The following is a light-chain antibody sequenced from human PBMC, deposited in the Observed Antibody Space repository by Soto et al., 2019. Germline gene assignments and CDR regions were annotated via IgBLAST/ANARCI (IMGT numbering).Light chain of an antibody. CDR3: QQYRNWPLT. V-gene: IGKV3-15*01. CDR2: GAS. J-gene: IGKJ1*01. CDR1: QSVDIN. Sequence: EIVLTQSPATLSVSPGGRVTLSCRASQSVDINLAWYQQRPGQAPRLLVYGASTKATDMPGRFSGRGSGTDFTLTISKLHSEDFAVYYCQQYRNWPLTFGQGTKVEIK.